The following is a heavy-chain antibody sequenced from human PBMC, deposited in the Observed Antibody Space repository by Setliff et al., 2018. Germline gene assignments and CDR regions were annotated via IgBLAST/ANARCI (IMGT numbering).Heavy chain of an antibody. D-gene: IGHD1-26*01. CDR3: ARLRGATSYYYMDV. Sequence: PGASLTISCKGSGYSFTRNWISWVRQMPGKGLEWMGRLDPSDSYTNYSPSFQGHVTISADKSISTAYVQWSNLKASDTAMYYCARLRGATSYYYMDVWGKGTTVTVSS. V-gene: IGHV5-10-1*01. CDR2: LDPSDSYT. CDR1: GYSFTRNW. J-gene: IGHJ6*03.